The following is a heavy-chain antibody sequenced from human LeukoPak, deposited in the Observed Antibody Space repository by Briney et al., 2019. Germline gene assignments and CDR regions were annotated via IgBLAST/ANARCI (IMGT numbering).Heavy chain of an antibody. CDR3: ARTDLGELSLRFAY. CDR2: ISYDGSNK. CDR1: GFTFSSYA. D-gene: IGHD3-16*02. J-gene: IGHJ4*02. V-gene: IGHV3-30-3*01. Sequence: GGSLRLSCAASGFTFSSYAMHWVRQAPGKGLEWVAVISYDGSNKYYADSVKGRFTISRDNSKNTLYLQMNSLRAEDTAVYYCARTDLGELSLRFAYWGQGTL.